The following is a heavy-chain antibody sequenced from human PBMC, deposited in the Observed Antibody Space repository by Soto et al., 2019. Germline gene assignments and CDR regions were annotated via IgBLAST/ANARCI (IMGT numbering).Heavy chain of an antibody. CDR3: ARVLGGTFGAFDI. Sequence: SETLSLTCTVSGGPISSYYWSWIRQPPGKGLEWIGYIYYSGSTNYNPSLKSRVTISVDTSKNQFSLKLSSVTAADTAVYYCARVLGGTFGAFDIWGQGTMVTVSS. J-gene: IGHJ3*02. V-gene: IGHV4-59*01. D-gene: IGHD3-16*01. CDR1: GGPISSYY. CDR2: IYYSGST.